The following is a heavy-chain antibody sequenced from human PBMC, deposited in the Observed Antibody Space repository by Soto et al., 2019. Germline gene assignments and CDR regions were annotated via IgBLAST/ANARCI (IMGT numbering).Heavy chain of an antibody. V-gene: IGHV3-30*18. CDR3: AKDKGRRGITIFGVVITTPALYGMDV. Sequence: GGSQSLSCAASGFTFSSYGMHWVRQAPGKGLEWVAVISYDGSNKYYADSVKGRFTISRDNSKNTLYLQMNSLRAEDTAVYYCAKDKGRRGITIFGVVITTPALYGMDVWGQGTTVTVSS. CDR2: ISYDGSNK. J-gene: IGHJ6*02. CDR1: GFTFSSYG. D-gene: IGHD3-3*01.